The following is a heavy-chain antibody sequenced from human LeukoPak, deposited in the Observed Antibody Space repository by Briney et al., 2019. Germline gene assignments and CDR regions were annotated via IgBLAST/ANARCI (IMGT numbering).Heavy chain of an antibody. J-gene: IGHJ4*02. Sequence: GGSLRLSCAASGFTFSNYAMSWVRQAPGKGLEWVSGINDNGVSTYYADSVKGRFTISRDNSKNTLYVQMNSLGAEDTAVYYCAKGGLRGEFDYWGQGALVTVSS. D-gene: IGHD5-12*01. CDR1: GFTFSNYA. CDR3: AKGGLRGEFDY. CDR2: INDNGVST. V-gene: IGHV3-23*01.